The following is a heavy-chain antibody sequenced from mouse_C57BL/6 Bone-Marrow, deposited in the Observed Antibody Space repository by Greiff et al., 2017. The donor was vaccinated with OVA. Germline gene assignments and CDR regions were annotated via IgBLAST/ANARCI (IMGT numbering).Heavy chain of an antibody. CDR3: ARELRFYYFDY. CDR2: ISYSGST. J-gene: IGHJ2*01. CDR1: GYSITSGYD. V-gene: IGHV3-1*01. Sequence: EVQLQESGPGMVKPSQSLSLTCTVTGYSITSGYDWHWIRHFPGNKLEWMGYISYSGSTNYNPSFKSRSSITHDTSKNHFFLKLNSVTTEDTATYYCARELRFYYFDYWGQGTTLTVSS. D-gene: IGHD1-1*01.